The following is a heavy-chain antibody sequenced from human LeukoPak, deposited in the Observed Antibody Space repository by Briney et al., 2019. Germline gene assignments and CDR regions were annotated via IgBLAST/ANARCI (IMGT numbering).Heavy chain of an antibody. CDR3: ARVGATYPHYYMDV. V-gene: IGHV4-39*01. J-gene: IGHJ6*03. CDR2: IYYDGST. Sequence: SETLSLTCTVSGGSISSSTDYWGWIRQPPGKGLEWIGNIYYDGSTYYNPSLKSRVTISIDTSKNQFSLKLTSVTAADTAVYYCARVGATYPHYYMDVWGKGTTVTVAS. D-gene: IGHD3-16*01. CDR1: GGSISSSTDY.